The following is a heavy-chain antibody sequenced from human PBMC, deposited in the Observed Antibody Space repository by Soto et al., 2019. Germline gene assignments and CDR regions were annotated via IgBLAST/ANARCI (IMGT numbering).Heavy chain of an antibody. V-gene: IGHV1-18*01. Sequence: QVHLVQSGAEVKKPGASVKVSCKGSGYAFTTYGITWVRQAPGQGLEWMGWISAHNGNTNYAQKLQGRATVTRDTTTSTAYMELRSLRSDDTAVYYCARGRYGDYWGQGALVTVSS. CDR3: ARGRYGDY. CDR1: GYAFTTYG. CDR2: ISAHNGNT. J-gene: IGHJ4*02. D-gene: IGHD1-1*01.